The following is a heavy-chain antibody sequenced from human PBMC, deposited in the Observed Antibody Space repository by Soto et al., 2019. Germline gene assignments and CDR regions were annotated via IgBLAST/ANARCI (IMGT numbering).Heavy chain of an antibody. D-gene: IGHD3-3*01. J-gene: IGHJ6*04. CDR1: GFTFSSHW. V-gene: IGHV3-7*01. Sequence: EMQLVESGGGLVQPGGSLRLSCAASGFTFSSHWMSWVRQAPGKGLEWVANIKQDGSEKYYVDSVKGRFTISRDNAKNSLYLQTNSLRAEDTAVYYCARDAALRFPGVWGKGTTVTVAS. CDR3: ARDAALRFPGV. CDR2: IKQDGSEK.